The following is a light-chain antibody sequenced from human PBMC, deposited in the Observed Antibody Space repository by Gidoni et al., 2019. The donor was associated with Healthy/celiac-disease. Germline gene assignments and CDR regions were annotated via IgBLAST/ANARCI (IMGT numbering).Light chain of an antibody. CDR3: QQYDNLPLT. J-gene: IGKJ4*01. CDR1: QDISNY. CDR2: DAS. V-gene: IGKV1-33*01. Sequence: DIQMTQSPSSLSASVGDRVTITCQASQDISNYLNWYQQKPGKAPKLLIYDASNLETGVPSRFRGRGSGTYFTFTMLSLQPEYIATYYCQQYDNLPLTFGGGTKVEIK.